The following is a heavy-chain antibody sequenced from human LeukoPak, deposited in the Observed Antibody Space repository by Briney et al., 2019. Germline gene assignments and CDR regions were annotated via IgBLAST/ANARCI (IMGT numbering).Heavy chain of an antibody. D-gene: IGHD6-19*01. CDR1: GFTFRSYS. CDR3: ARDTQEVAVVPEPTNFDY. J-gene: IGHJ4*02. Sequence: GGSLRLSCAASGFTFRSYSMHWVRQAPGKGLEWVSYISSSSSTIYYADSVKGRFTISRDNAKNSLYLQMNSLRAEDTAVYYCARDTQEVAVVPEPTNFDYWGQGTLVTVSS. CDR2: ISSSSSTI. V-gene: IGHV3-48*04.